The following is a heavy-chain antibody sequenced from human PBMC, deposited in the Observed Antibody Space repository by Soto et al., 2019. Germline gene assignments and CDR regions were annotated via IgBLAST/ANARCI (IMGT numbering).Heavy chain of an antibody. D-gene: IGHD6-13*01. CDR3: AIDHDSRSWYGYLDL. V-gene: IGHV3-33*01. CDR2: ISFDGSNT. J-gene: IGHJ4*02. Sequence: QVQLVESGGRVVQPGRSLRLSCAASGFTFNSNAMHWVRQAPGKGQEWVAVISFDGSNTFYGDSVKGRFTISRDISENTLYLQMNSLRAEDTAVYYCAIDHDSRSWYGYLDLWGQGTLVTVSS. CDR1: GFTFNSNA.